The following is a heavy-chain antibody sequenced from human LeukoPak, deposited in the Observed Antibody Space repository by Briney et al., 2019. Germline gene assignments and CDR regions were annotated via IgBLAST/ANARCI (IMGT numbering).Heavy chain of an antibody. Sequence: ASVKVSCKASGYTFNTYGITWVRQAPGQGLEWMGWISGYNGKTKYAQKLQDRVTMTTDTSTTTAYMELRSLTSDDTAVYYCTTEGYQLLAFDYWGQGTLVTVSS. D-gene: IGHD2-2*01. V-gene: IGHV1-18*01. CDR1: GYTFNTYG. CDR3: TTEGYQLLAFDY. CDR2: ISGYNGKT. J-gene: IGHJ4*02.